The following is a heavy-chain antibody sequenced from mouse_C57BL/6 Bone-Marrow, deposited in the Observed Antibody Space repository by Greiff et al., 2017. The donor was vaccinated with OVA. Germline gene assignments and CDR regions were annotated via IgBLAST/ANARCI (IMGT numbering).Heavy chain of an antibody. V-gene: IGHV14-4*01. J-gene: IGHJ2*01. CDR3: TTYRNLDY. CDR1: GFNIKDDY. D-gene: IGHD2-5*01. Sequence: VQLQQSGAELVRPGASVKLSCTASGFNIKDDYMHWVKQRPEQGLEWIGWIDPENGDTEYASKFQGKATITADTSSNTAYLQLSSLTSEDTAVYYCTTYRNLDYWGQGTTLTVSS. CDR2: IDPENGDT.